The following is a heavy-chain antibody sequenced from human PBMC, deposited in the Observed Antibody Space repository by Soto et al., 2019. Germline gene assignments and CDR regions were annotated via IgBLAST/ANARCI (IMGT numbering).Heavy chain of an antibody. CDR2: IWYDGSNK. D-gene: IGHD2-15*01. CDR1: GFTFSSYG. Sequence: QVQLVESGGGVVQPGRSLRLSCAASGFTFSSYGMHWVRQAPGKGLEWVAVIWYDGSNKYYADSVKGRFTTSRDNSKNTLYLQMNSLRAEDTAVYYCASTRFCSGGSCYPSAFDYWGQGTLVTVSS. J-gene: IGHJ4*02. CDR3: ASTRFCSGGSCYPSAFDY. V-gene: IGHV3-33*01.